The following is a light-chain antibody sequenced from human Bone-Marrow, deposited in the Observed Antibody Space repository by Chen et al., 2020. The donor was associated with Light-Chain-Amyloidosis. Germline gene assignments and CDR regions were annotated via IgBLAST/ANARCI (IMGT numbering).Light chain of an antibody. J-gene: IGKJ3*01. V-gene: IGKV1-27*01. CDR3: QKDDTAPFT. CDR2: GAS. CDR1: QGISNF. Sequence: DFQMTQSPSSLSASVGDRVTITCRASQGISNFLAWYQQKSGKSPRLLIYGASTLHSGVPSRIGGSGSGTDFSLTSSSLQSEDVATYFCQKDDTAPFTFGPGTKGELK.